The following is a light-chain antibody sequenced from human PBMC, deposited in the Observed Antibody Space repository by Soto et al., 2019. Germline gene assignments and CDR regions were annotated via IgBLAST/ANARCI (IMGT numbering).Light chain of an antibody. CDR3: QSYDSSLV. Sequence: QSVLTQPPSASGTPGQRVTISCSGSSSNIGTNFLYWYQQLPGTAPKLLMYRNNQRPSGVPDRFSGSKSGSSGSLAISGLRSGDEAEYYCQSYDSSLVFGGGTQLTVL. V-gene: IGLV1-47*01. CDR2: RNN. J-gene: IGLJ2*01. CDR1: SSNIGTNF.